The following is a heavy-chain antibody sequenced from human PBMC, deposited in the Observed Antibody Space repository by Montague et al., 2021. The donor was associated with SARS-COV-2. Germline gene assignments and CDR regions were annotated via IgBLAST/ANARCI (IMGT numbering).Heavy chain of an antibody. J-gene: IGHJ4*02. Sequence: CAISRDSVSSDVARCSWIGQTPSRGLHQLRMTYYRSKRNNDYAESVKSRITIDPDTSKHQFSLHLNSVTPEDTAVYYCARIPVGSKYYFDFWGQGTLVTVSS. CDR3: ARIPVGSKYYFDF. D-gene: IGHD2-2*01. V-gene: IGHV6-1*01. CDR2: TYYRSKRNN. CDR1: RDSVSSDVAR.